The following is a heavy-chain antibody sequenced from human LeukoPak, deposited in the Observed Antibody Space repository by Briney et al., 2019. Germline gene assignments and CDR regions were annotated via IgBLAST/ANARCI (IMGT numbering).Heavy chain of an antibody. CDR1: GFTFSSYS. V-gene: IGHV3-48*04. J-gene: IGHJ3*02. CDR2: ISSSSTI. D-gene: IGHD3-16*01. Sequence: PGGSLRLSCAASGFTFSSYSMNWVRQAPGKGLEWVSYISSSSTIYYADSVKGRFTISRDNAKNSLYLQMNSLRAEDTAVYYCARETLAGGAFDIWGQGTMVTVSS. CDR3: ARETLAGGAFDI.